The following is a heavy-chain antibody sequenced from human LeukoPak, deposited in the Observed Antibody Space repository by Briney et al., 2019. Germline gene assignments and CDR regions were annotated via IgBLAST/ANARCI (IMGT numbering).Heavy chain of an antibody. CDR2: ISYDGSNK. CDR1: GFTFSSYA. V-gene: IGHV3-30-3*01. CDR3: AAFWSGYSFDY. Sequence: GRSLRLSCAASGFTFSSYAMHWVRQAPGKGLEWVAVISYDGSNKYYADSVKGRFTISRDNSKNTLYLQMNSLRAEDTAVYYCAAFWSGYSFDYWGQGTLVTVSS. D-gene: IGHD3-3*01. J-gene: IGHJ4*02.